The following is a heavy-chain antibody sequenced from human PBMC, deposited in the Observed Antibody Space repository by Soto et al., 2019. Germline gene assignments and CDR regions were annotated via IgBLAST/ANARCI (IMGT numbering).Heavy chain of an antibody. J-gene: IGHJ4*02. CDR3: AHCRGGVASF. V-gene: IGHV2-5*02. CDR2: VYWDDSK. CDR1: GFSLSTRDVG. D-gene: IGHD2-2*01. Sequence: QITLNESGPTLVKPTQTLTLTCTFSGFSLSTRDVGVGWIRQPPGEALEWLGVVYWDDSKTYSPSLESRLTITKDPSKNQVVLRMTKMDPVDTDTYYCAHCRGGVASFWGQGTLVTVSS.